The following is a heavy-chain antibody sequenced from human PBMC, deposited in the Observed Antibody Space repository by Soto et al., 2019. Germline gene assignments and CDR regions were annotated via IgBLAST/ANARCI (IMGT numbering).Heavy chain of an antibody. V-gene: IGHV5-51*01. CDR3: ARTAAAGKYYYGMDV. J-gene: IGHJ6*02. CDR2: IYPGDSDT. D-gene: IGHD6-13*01. Sequence: PGESLKISCKGSGYSFTSYWIGWARQMPGKGLEWMGIIYPGDSDTRYSPSFQGQVTISADKSISTAYLQWSSLKASDTAMYYCARTAAAGKYYYGMDVWGQGTTVTDSS. CDR1: GYSFTSYW.